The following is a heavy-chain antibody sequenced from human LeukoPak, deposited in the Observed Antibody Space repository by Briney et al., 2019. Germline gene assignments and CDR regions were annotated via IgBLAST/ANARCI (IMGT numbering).Heavy chain of an antibody. Sequence: NAGGSLRLSCAASGFTFNSYSMNWVRQAPGKGLEWVSCISSSSSYIYYADSVKGRFTIYRDNAKKSLYLQLNSLRAEDTAVYYCARAVWDSSGHLFDYWGQGTLVTVSS. V-gene: IGHV3-21*01. CDR3: ARAVWDSSGHLFDY. CDR1: GFTFNSYS. D-gene: IGHD3-22*01. CDR2: ISSSSSYI. J-gene: IGHJ4*02.